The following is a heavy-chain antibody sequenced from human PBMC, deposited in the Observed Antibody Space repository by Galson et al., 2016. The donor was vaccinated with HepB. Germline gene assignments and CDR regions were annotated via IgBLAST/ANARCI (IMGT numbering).Heavy chain of an antibody. CDR2: IVVGSGNT. CDR3: AAERSSSWYEYYYYGMDV. D-gene: IGHD6-13*01. Sequence: SVKVSCKASGFTFTSSAVQWVRQTRGQRLEWIGWIVVGSGNTKYAQKFQERVTITRDMSTSTAYMELSSLRSEDTAVYYCAAERSSSWYEYYYYGMDVWGQGTTVTVSS. CDR1: GFTFTSSA. V-gene: IGHV1-58*01. J-gene: IGHJ6*02.